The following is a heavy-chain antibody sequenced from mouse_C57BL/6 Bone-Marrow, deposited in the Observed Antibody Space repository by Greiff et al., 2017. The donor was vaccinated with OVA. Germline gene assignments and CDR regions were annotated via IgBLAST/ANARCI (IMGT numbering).Heavy chain of an antibody. D-gene: IGHD2-3*01. V-gene: IGHV1-55*01. CDR3: ARCGYYLAWFAY. J-gene: IGHJ3*01. CDR2: IYPGSGST. Sequence: VKLQESGAELVKPGASVKMSCKASGYTFTSYWITWVKQRPGQGLEWIGDIYPGSGSTNYNEKFKSKATLTVDTSSSTAYMQLSSLTSEDSAVYYCARCGYYLAWFAYWGQGTLVTVSA. CDR1: GYTFTSYW.